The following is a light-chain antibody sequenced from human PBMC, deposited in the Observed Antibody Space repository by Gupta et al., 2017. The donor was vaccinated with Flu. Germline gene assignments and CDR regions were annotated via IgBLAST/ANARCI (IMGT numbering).Light chain of an antibody. V-gene: IGKV2-30*01. CDR1: QSLLYSDGNTY. CDR3: MQASHWPPIT. J-gene: IGKJ5*01. Sequence: DVVMTQSPLSLPVTLGQPASIYCRSSQSLLYSDGNTYLNWFQQRPGQSPRRLIYNVSNRDSGVPDRFSGSGSGSDFTLKISRVEAEDVGLYFCMQASHWPPITFGQGTRLEIK. CDR2: NVS.